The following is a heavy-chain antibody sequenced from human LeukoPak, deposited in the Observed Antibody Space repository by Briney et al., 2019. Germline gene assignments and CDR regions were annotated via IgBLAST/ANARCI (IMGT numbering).Heavy chain of an antibody. CDR2: IISIFGTA. D-gene: IGHD2-15*01. J-gene: IGHJ5*02. Sequence: GASVKVSCKASGGTFSSYAISWVRQAPGQGLEWMGGIISIFGTANYAQKFQGRVTITTDESTSTAYMELSSLRSEDTAVYYCARDRGYCSGGSCLLIVFGWFDPWGQGTLVTVSS. CDR1: GGTFSSYA. CDR3: ARDRGYCSGGSCLLIVFGWFDP. V-gene: IGHV1-69*05.